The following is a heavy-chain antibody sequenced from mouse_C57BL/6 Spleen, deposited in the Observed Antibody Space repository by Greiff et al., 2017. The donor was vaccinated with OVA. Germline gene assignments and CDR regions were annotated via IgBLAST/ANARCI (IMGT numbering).Heavy chain of an antibody. CDR2: ISSGGDYI. J-gene: IGHJ3*01. CDR1: GFTFSSYA. CDR3: TRGYYYGVSP. V-gene: IGHV5-9-1*02. Sequence: EVMLVESGDGLVKPGGSLKLSCAASGFTFSSYAMSWVRQTPEKRLEWVAYISSGGDYIYYADTVKGRFTISRDNARNTLYLQMSSLKSEDTAMYACTRGYYYGVSPWGQGALVTVSA. D-gene: IGHD1-1*02.